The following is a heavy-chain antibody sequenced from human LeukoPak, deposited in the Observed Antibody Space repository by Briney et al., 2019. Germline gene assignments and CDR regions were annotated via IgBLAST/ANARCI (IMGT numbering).Heavy chain of an antibody. CDR1: GFTFSSYG. CDR3: AKDGGRGGSSWYYFDY. Sequence: PGGSLRLSCAASGFTFSSYGMHWVRQALGKGLEWVAVISYDGSNKYYADSVKGRFTISRDNSKNTLYLQMNSLRAEDTAVYYCAKDGGRGGSSWYYFDYWGQGTLVTVSS. CDR2: ISYDGSNK. D-gene: IGHD6-13*01. V-gene: IGHV3-30*18. J-gene: IGHJ4*02.